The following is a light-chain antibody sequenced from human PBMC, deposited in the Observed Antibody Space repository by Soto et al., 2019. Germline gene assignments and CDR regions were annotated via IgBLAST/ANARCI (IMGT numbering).Light chain of an antibody. V-gene: IGKV1D-12*01. CDR2: AAS. CDR1: QGISRF. Sequence: DIQMTQSPSSVSASVGDRVTITRRASQGISRFLAWYQQKPGKAPNLLIFAASTLQSGVPSRFSGSGSGTDFTLTISNLQPEDFATYYCQQAHSFPRTFGGGTKVEIK. CDR3: QQAHSFPRT. J-gene: IGKJ4*01.